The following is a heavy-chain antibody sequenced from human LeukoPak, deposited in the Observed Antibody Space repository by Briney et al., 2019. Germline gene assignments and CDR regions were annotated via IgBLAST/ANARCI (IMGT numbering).Heavy chain of an antibody. CDR2: ISSSSSTI. CDR1: GFTFSSYG. D-gene: IGHD6-13*01. J-gene: IGHJ4*02. Sequence: GGSLRLSCAASGFTFSSYGMTWVRQAPGKGLEWVSYISSSSSTIYYADSVKGRFTISRDNAKNSLYLQMNSLRVEDTAVYHCARGAGSSWYFYFDYWGQGTLVTVSS. V-gene: IGHV3-48*04. CDR3: ARGAGSSWYFYFDY.